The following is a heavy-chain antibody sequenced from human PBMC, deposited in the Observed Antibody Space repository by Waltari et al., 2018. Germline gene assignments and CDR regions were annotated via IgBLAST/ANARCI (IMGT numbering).Heavy chain of an antibody. CDR1: GGPISSGGYY. J-gene: IGHJ5*02. D-gene: IGHD4-17*01. CDR2: IYYSGST. CDR3: ARDRYDGDYVRWGWFDP. Sequence: QVQLQESGPGLVKPSQTLSLTCTVSGGPISSGGYYWIWIRQHPGKGLEWIGYIYYSGSTYYNPSLKSRVTISVDTSKNQFSLKLSSVTAADTAVYYCARDRYDGDYVRWGWFDPWGQGTLVTVSS. V-gene: IGHV4-31*03.